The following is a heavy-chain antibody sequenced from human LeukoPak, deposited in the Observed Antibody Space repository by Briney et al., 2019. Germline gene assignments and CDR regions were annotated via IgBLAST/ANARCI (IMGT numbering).Heavy chain of an antibody. CDR3: ARESDTVMLDY. D-gene: IGHD5-18*01. J-gene: IGHJ4*02. CDR2: IYPGDSDT. CDR1: GYIFTSYW. V-gene: IGHV5-51*01. Sequence: GESLKISCKGSGYIFTSYWIGWVRQMPGKGLEWMGIIYPGDSDTRYSPSFQGQVTFSAVKSTNTAYVQWTSLKASDTAMYYCARESDTVMLDYWGQGTLVTVSS.